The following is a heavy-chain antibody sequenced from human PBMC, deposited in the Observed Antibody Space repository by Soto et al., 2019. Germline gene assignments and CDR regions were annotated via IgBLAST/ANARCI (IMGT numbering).Heavy chain of an antibody. D-gene: IGHD3-10*01. CDR3: ARRNYYGSGSYWYYYGMDV. CDR1: GGSISSSSYY. CDR2: IYYSGST. Sequence: SETLSLTCTVSGGSISSSSYYWGWIRHPPGKGLEWIGSIYYSGSTYYNPSLKSRVTISVDTSKNQFSLKLSSVTAADTAVYYCARRNYYGSGSYWYYYGMDVWGQGTTVTVSS. J-gene: IGHJ6*02. V-gene: IGHV4-39*01.